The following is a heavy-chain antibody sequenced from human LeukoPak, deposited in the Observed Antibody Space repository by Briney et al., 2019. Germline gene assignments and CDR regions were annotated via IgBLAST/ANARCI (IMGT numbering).Heavy chain of an antibody. Sequence: ASVTVSCKASGYTFTRHGISWVRQAPAQGLEWMGWISTYNGDTTYAQELQGRVTLTTDTSTSTAYMELRSLIFDDTAVYYCARDEGRVSGRYNPWGQGTLVSVSS. J-gene: IGHJ5*02. CDR3: ARDEGRVSGRYNP. CDR1: GYTFTRHG. D-gene: IGHD3-16*02. V-gene: IGHV1-18*01. CDR2: ISTYNGDT.